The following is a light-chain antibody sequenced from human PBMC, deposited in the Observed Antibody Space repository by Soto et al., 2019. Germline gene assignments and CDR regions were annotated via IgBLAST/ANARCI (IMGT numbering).Light chain of an antibody. Sequence: EIVLTQSPGTLSLSPGEGATLSCRASQSVSSTYLGWYQQKPGQTPRLLIYAASTRATGIPDRFSGSGSGTDFTLTISRLEAEDFAVYYCQHYDTSWTFGQGTKVEIK. V-gene: IGKV3-20*01. CDR2: AAS. CDR3: QHYDTSWT. J-gene: IGKJ1*01. CDR1: QSVSSTY.